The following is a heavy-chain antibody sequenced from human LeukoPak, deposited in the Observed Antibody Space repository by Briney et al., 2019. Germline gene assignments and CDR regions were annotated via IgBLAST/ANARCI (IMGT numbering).Heavy chain of an antibody. J-gene: IGHJ5*02. CDR3: AKGSSFGYENWFDP. CDR2: TSGSGGST. Sequence: GGSLRLSCAASGFTFSSYAMSWVRQAPGKGLEWVSTTSGSGGSTYYADSVKGRFTISRDNSKNTLYLLMNSLRAEDTAVYYCAKGSSFGYENWFDPWGQGTLVTVSS. V-gene: IGHV3-23*01. CDR1: GFTFSSYA. D-gene: IGHD5-12*01.